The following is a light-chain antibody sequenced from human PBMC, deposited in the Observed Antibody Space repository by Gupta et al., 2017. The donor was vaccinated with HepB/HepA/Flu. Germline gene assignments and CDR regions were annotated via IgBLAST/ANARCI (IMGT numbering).Light chain of an antibody. V-gene: IGKV2-30*02. CDR2: KVS. CDR3: LQGTHWPYT. CDR1: QSLVHTDGNTY. J-gene: IGKJ2*01. Sequence: DVVMTQSPLSLPVTLGQPASISCRSRQSLVHTDGNTYLNWFQQRPGQSPRRLIYKVSNRDSGVPNRFSGRGSGTDFTLKISRVGAEYVGVFYCLQGTHWPYTFGQGTKLEIK.